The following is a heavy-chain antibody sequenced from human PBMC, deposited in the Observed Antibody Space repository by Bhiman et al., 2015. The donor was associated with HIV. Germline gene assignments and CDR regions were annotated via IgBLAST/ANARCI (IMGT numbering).Heavy chain of an antibody. V-gene: IGHV3-9*01. CDR3: AKGLGIVATAYFDS. J-gene: IGHJ4*02. D-gene: IGHD5-12*01. CDR1: GFTFDDYA. CDR2: ISWNSGGI. Sequence: EVQLVESGGGLVQPGRSLRLSCAASGFTFDDYAIHWVRQVPGKGLEWVSGISWNSGGIDYADSVKGRFTISRDNAKNSLYLQMNSLRAEDTAFYYCAKGLGIVATAYFDSWGQGTLVTVSS.